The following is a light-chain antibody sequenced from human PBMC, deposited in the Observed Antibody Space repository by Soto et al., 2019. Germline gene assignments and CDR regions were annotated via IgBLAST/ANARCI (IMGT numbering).Light chain of an antibody. Sequence: QSVLTNPASVSGSPGQSIAISCPGTSSVVGGYNYVSWYQQHPGKAPKLMVYDVSNRPSGVSNRFFGSKSGNTASLTISGLQAEDEADYYCSSYTSSSTYVFGTGTKVTVL. CDR2: DVS. V-gene: IGLV2-14*01. CDR3: SSYTSSSTYV. J-gene: IGLJ1*01. CDR1: SSVVGGYNY.